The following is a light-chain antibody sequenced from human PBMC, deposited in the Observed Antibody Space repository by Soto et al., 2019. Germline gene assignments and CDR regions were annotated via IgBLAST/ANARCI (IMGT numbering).Light chain of an antibody. CDR3: CSYAGSSTLNV. V-gene: IGLV2-23*02. J-gene: IGLJ1*01. CDR1: SSDVGSYNL. CDR2: EVS. Sequence: SVLTQPASVSGSPGQSITISCTGTSSDVGSYNLVSWYQQHPGKAPKLMIYEVSKRPSGVSNRFSGSKSGNTASLTISGLQAEDEADYYCCSYAGSSTLNVFGTGTKLTVL.